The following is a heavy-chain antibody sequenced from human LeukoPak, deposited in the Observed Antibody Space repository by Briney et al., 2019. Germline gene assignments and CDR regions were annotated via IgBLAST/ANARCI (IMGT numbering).Heavy chain of an antibody. D-gene: IGHD2-2*01. J-gene: IGHJ5*02. V-gene: IGHV4-39*01. Sequence: PSETLSLTSTVSGGSISSISYYWGWIRQPPGKGLEWIGTIYYSGSTYYNPSLKSRVTISVDTSKNQFSLKLSSVTAADTAVYYCARHYIVVVPAATTGFFDPWGQEPWSPSPQ. CDR3: ARHYIVVVPAATTGFFDP. CDR1: GGSISSISYY. CDR2: IYYSGST.